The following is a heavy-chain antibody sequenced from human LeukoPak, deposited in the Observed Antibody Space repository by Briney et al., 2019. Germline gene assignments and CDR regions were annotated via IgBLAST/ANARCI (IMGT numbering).Heavy chain of an antibody. Sequence: GGSLGLSCAASGFTFSSYSMNWVRQAPGKGLEWVSSISSSSSYIYYADSVKGRFTISRDNAKNSLYLQMNSLRAEDTAVYYCAREISSTSPRGDYWGQGTLVTVSS. V-gene: IGHV3-21*01. J-gene: IGHJ4*02. CDR3: AREISSTSPRGDY. D-gene: IGHD2-2*01. CDR1: GFTFSSYS. CDR2: ISSSSSYI.